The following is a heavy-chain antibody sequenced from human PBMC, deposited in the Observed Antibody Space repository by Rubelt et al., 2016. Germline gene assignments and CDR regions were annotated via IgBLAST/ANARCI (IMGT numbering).Heavy chain of an antibody. CDR2: SGGST. CDR3: ARRSGSLAY. V-gene: IGHV3-53*01. D-gene: IGHD6-13*01. Sequence: SGGSTYYADSVKGRFTISRDNSKNTLYLQMNSLRAEDTAVYYCARRSGSLAYWGQGTLVTVSS. J-gene: IGHJ4*02.